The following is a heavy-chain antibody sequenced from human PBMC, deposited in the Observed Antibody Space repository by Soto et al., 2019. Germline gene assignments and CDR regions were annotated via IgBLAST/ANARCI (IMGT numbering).Heavy chain of an antibody. V-gene: IGHV3-23*01. CDR1: GFTFSSYA. CDR3: AGCCSTQPRNYYYYYMDV. CDR2: ISGSGGST. Sequence: EVQLLESGGGLVQPGGSLRLSCAASGFTFSSYAMSWVRQAPGKGLEWVSAISGSGGSTYYADSVKGRFTISRDNSKNTLYLQMNSLRAEDTAVYYCAGCCSTQPRNYYYYYMDVWGKGTTVTVSS. D-gene: IGHD2-2*01. J-gene: IGHJ6*03.